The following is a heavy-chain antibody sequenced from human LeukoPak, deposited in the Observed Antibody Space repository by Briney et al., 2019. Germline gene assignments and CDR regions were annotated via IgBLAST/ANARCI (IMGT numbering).Heavy chain of an antibody. CDR3: ARDLGWRSGYYSDY. D-gene: IGHD3-3*01. CDR1: GFTFSSYN. CDR2: TSYDGSNE. V-gene: IGHV3-33*08. J-gene: IGHJ4*02. Sequence: PGGSLRLSCAASGFTFSSYNMNWVRQAPGKGREGVAVTSYDGSNEYYADSVKGRFTISRENSKNTLYLQMNSLRAEDTAVYYCARDLGWRSGYYSDYWGQGTLVTVSS.